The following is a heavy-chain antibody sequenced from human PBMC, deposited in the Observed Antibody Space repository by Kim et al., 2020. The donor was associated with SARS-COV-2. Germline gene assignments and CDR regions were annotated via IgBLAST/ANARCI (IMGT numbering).Heavy chain of an antibody. D-gene: IGHD1-26*01. CDR2: VKGNTFGGTR. J-gene: IGHJ1*01. Sequence: GGSLRLSCLASGFSVSDYAMGWVRQAPGKGLEWVGFVKGNTFGGTRQYAASVRGRFSNSRYDSKSIAYLQMNSLSAEDTDVYYCTRPPTPDLRLGAFRWGQGPLVTLPS. V-gene: IGHV3-49*04. CDR1: GFSVSDYA. CDR3: TRPPTPDLRLGAFR.